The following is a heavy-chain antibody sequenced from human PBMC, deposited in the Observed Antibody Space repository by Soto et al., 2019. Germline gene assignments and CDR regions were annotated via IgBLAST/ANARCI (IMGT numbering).Heavy chain of an antibody. CDR2: ISAYNDNT. V-gene: IGHV1-18*01. Sequence: QVQLVQSGAEVKKPGASVKVSCKASGYTFTSYGISWVRQAPGQGLEWMGWISAYNDNTNYAQKRQGTVTMNTDTTTSTAYMELRSLRSAATAVYYCARDTCLRSDYWGQGTLVTVSS. CDR3: ARDTCLRSDY. J-gene: IGHJ4*02. D-gene: IGHD3-16*01. CDR1: GYTFTSYG.